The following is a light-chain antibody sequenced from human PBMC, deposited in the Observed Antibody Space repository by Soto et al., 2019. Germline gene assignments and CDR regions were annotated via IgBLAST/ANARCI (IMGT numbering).Light chain of an antibody. CDR1: HSVSAS. CDR3: QQYNNWPPLT. CDR2: GAS. J-gene: IGKJ5*01. Sequence: EIFVTQSRATLSVSPLSTATLSWRASHSVSASLAWYQQKPGQAPRLLIPGASPRAAGIPARFSGSGSGTDFTLTISSLQSEDFAVYYCQQYNNWPPLTFGQGTRLEIK. V-gene: IGKV3-15*01.